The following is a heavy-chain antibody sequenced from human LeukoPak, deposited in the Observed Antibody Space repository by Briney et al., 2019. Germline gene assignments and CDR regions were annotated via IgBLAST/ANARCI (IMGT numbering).Heavy chain of an antibody. Sequence: GESLKISCKGSGYNFTTYWIAWVRQMPGKGLEWMGIIYPGDSDTRYSPSFRGQVTISADKSVSTAYLQWSSLKASDTAMYYCARPGYSSGEIDYWGQGTLVTVSS. V-gene: IGHV5-51*01. D-gene: IGHD6-19*01. CDR1: GYNFTTYW. J-gene: IGHJ4*02. CDR3: ARPGYSSGEIDY. CDR2: IYPGDSDT.